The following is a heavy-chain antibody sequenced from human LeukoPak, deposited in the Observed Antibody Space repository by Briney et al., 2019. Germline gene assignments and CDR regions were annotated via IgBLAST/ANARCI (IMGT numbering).Heavy chain of an antibody. J-gene: IGHJ6*03. D-gene: IGHD3-22*01. CDR2: IYPGDSDT. CDR1: GYSFTTYW. CDR3: ARSQRDYYDSSGYPPIYYYYYYYMDV. V-gene: IGHV5-51*01. Sequence: GESLSISCKGSGYSFTTYWIGWVRQMPGKGLEWMGIIYPGDSDTKYSPSFQGQVTISADSSSSTAYLQWSSLRASDTAMYYCARSQRDYYDSSGYPPIYYYYYYYMDVWGKGTTVTVSS.